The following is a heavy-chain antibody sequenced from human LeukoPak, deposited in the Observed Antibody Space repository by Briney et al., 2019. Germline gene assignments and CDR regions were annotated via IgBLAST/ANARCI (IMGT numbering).Heavy chain of an antibody. CDR2: IYPGDSDT. CDR3: ARRVWFGTSTNGAGYYMDV. V-gene: IGHV5-51*01. J-gene: IGHJ6*03. D-gene: IGHD3-10*01. CDR1: GYSFTSYW. Sequence: HGESLKISCKGSGYSFTSYWIGWVRQMPGKGLEWMGIIYPGDSDTRYSPSFQGQVTISADKSISTAYLQWSSLKASDTAMYYCARRVWFGTSTNGAGYYMDVWGKGTTVTVSS.